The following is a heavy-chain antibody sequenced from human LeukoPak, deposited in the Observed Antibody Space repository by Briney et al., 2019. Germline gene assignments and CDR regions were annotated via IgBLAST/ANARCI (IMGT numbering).Heavy chain of an antibody. V-gene: IGHV3-30*02. Sequence: GSLRLSCAASGFTFSSYGMHWVRQAPGKGLEWVAFIRYDGSNKYYADSVKGRFTISRDNSKNTLYLQMNSLRAEDTAVYYCAKDSVMYGDSPPADYWGQGTLVTVSS. J-gene: IGHJ4*02. CDR2: IRYDGSNK. CDR1: GFTFSSYG. CDR3: AKDSVMYGDSPPADY. D-gene: IGHD4-17*01.